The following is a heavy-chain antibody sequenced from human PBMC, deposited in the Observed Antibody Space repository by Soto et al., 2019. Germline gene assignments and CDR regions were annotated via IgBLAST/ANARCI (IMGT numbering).Heavy chain of an antibody. CDR2: SYYSGST. CDR3: ASQGEYSSSALDY. D-gene: IGHD6-6*01. V-gene: IGHV4-39*01. CDR1: GGSISSSSYY. Sequence: PSETLSLTCTVSGGSISSSSYYWGWMRQPPGKGLEWIGSSYYSGSTYYNPYLKSRVTISVDTSKNQFSLKLSSGTAADTAVCYCASQGEYSSSALDYWGQGTLVTVSS. J-gene: IGHJ4*02.